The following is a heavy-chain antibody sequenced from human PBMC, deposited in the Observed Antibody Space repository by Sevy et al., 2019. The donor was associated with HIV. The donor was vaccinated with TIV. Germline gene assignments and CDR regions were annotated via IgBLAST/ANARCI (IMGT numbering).Heavy chain of an antibody. V-gene: IGHV3-7*01. CDR2: VKQDMSEK. D-gene: IGHD3-3*01. Sequence: ETLSLTCAVYGGSFSGYYWSWIRQAPGKGLEWVANVKQDMSEKYYADSVKGRFTISRDNAKNLLFLQMNSLRDEDTAVYYCARAQQVTMLVVIGGLYFDLWGQGTLVTVSS. CDR3: ARAQQVTMLVVIGGLYFDL. CDR1: GGSFSGYY. J-gene: IGHJ4*02.